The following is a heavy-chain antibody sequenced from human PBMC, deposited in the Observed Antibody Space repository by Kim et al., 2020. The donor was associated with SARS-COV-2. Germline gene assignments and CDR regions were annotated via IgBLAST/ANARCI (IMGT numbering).Heavy chain of an antibody. V-gene: IGHV3-30*01. Sequence: YADSVKGRFTISRDNAKNTLYLQMNSLRAEDTAVYYCARQGYSSGWLIDYWGQGTLVTVSS. D-gene: IGHD6-19*01. J-gene: IGHJ4*02. CDR3: ARQGYSSGWLIDY.